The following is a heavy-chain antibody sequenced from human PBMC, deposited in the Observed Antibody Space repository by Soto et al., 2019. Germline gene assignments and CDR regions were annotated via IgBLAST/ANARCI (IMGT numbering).Heavy chain of an antibody. V-gene: IGHV3-30-3*01. D-gene: IGHD3-22*01. CDR3: ARDPGYYYDSSGSEGSPFDY. CDR1: GFTFSSYA. J-gene: IGHJ4*02. Sequence: GGSLRLSCAASGFTFSSYAMHWVRQAPGKGLEWVAVISYDGSNKYYADSVKGRFTISRDNSKNTLYLQMNSLRAEDTAVYYCARDPGYYYDSSGSEGSPFDYWGQGTLVTSPQ. CDR2: ISYDGSNK.